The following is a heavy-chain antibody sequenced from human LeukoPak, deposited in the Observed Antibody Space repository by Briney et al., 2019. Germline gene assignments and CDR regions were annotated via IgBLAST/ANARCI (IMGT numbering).Heavy chain of an antibody. V-gene: IGHV3-15*01. Sequence: GGSLRLSCAASGFTFSNAWMSWVRQVPGKGLEWVGRIKSKTDGGTTDYAAPVKGRFTISRDDSKNTLYLQMNSLKTEDTAVYYCTTRPDTIGYYDFYFDYWGQGILVTVSS. CDR2: IKSKTDGGTT. CDR3: TTRPDTIGYYDFYFDY. CDR1: GFTFSNAW. J-gene: IGHJ4*02. D-gene: IGHD3-22*01.